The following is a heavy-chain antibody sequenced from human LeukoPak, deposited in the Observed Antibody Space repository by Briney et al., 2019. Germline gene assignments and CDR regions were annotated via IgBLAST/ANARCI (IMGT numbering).Heavy chain of an antibody. Sequence: GGSLRLSCAASGFTFEDYDMNWVRQAPGKGLEWVSGIKWNGGSTGYADSVRGRFTISRDNAKNSLYLQMNSLRAEDTALYYRARDRNDYDFWSGYSMSYFDYWGQGTLVTVSS. V-gene: IGHV3-20*04. J-gene: IGHJ4*02. CDR3: ARDRNDYDFWSGYSMSYFDY. D-gene: IGHD3-3*01. CDR1: GFTFEDYD. CDR2: IKWNGGST.